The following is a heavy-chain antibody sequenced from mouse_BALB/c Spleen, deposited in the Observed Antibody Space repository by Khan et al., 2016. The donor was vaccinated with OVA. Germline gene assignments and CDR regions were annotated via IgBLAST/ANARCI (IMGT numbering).Heavy chain of an antibody. J-gene: IGHJ3*01. CDR2: VSTGGHYT. CDR1: GFTFSTYG. D-gene: IGHD1-1*01. Sequence: EVQLVESGGDIVKPGGSLKLSCAASGFTFSTYGMSWVRQTPDKRLEWVATVSTGGHYTYYTDTVKGRFTISRDNVKNTLYLQMSSLGSEDTAIFYCARLAYYYDSEGFAYWGQGTLVTVSA. V-gene: IGHV5-6*01. CDR3: ARLAYYYDSEGFAY.